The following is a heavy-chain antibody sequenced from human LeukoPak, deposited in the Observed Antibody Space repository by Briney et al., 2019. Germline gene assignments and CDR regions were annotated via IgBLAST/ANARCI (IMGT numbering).Heavy chain of an antibody. J-gene: IGHJ4*02. CDR1: GFTFSNYG. V-gene: IGHV3-30*03. CDR3: ARVGYYYGSGGGGFDY. Sequence: GGSLRLSCAASGFTFSNYGMHWVRQAPGKGLEWVAVISYDGSNKYHADSVKGRFTISRDNSKNSLYLQMNSLRAEDTAVYYCARVGYYYGSGGGGFDYWGQGTLVTVSS. D-gene: IGHD3-10*01. CDR2: ISYDGSNK.